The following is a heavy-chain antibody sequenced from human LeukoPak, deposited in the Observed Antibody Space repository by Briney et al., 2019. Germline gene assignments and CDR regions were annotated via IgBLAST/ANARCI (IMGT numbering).Heavy chain of an antibody. Sequence: PSETLSLTCTVSGGFISSSSYYWGWIRQPPGKGLEWIATIYYTGSTYYNPSLKSRVTISVDTSKTKFSLKLSSVTAADTAVYYCARHYYYASGSYNYYYYYMDVWGKGTTVTVSS. V-gene: IGHV4-39*01. J-gene: IGHJ6*03. CDR1: GGFISSSSYY. D-gene: IGHD3-10*01. CDR2: IYYTGST. CDR3: ARHYYYASGSYNYYYYYMDV.